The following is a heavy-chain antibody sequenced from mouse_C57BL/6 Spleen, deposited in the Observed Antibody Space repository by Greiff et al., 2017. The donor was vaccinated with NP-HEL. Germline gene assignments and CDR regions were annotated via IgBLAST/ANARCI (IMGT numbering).Heavy chain of an antibody. J-gene: IGHJ4*01. D-gene: IGHD4-1*01. CDR3: ATGTRYAMDY. Sequence: QVQLQQPGAELVMPGASVKLSCKASGYTFTSYWMHWVKQRPGQGLEWIGEIDPSDSYTNYNQKLKGKSTLTVDKSSSTAYMQLSSLTSEDSAVYYCATGTRYAMDYWGQGTSVTVSS. CDR1: GYTFTSYW. V-gene: IGHV1-69*01. CDR2: IDPSDSYT.